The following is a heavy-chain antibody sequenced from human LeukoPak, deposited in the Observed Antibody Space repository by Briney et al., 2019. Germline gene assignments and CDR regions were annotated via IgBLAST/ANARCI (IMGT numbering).Heavy chain of an antibody. V-gene: IGHV3-21*01. D-gene: IGHD5-18*01. Sequence: GGSLRLSCAASGFTFSSYSMNWVRQAPGKGLEWVSSISSSSSYIYYADSVKGQFTISRDNAKNSLYLQMNSLRAEDTAVYYCARDLSGYSYGFDYWGQGTLVTVSS. CDR3: ARDLSGYSYGFDY. J-gene: IGHJ4*02. CDR1: GFTFSSYS. CDR2: ISSSSSYI.